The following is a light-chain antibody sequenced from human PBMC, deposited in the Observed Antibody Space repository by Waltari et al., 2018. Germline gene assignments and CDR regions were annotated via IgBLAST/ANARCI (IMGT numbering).Light chain of an antibody. CDR2: GAS. Sequence: EIVLTQSPGTLSLSTGERTTPSCRASQRVSGSYLAWYQQKPDQAPRLLIYGASKRATGIPDRFSGSGSGTEFTLTISRLESEDFAVYYCQQSGWTFGQGTRVEVK. CDR3: QQSGWT. V-gene: IGKV3-20*01. CDR1: QRVSGSY. J-gene: IGKJ1*01.